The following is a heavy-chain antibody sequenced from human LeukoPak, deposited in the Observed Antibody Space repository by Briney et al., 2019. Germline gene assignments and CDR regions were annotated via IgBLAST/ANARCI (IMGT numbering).Heavy chain of an antibody. Sequence: GGSLRLSCAASGFTFSNYWMTWVRQAPGKGLEWVANIKQDGSEEYYVDAVKGRFTISRDNAKNSLYLQMNSLRAEDTAVYYCARDTYYYDSRGYYYDYWGQGTLVTVSS. CDR2: IKQDGSEE. D-gene: IGHD3-22*01. CDR1: GFTFSNYW. CDR3: ARDTYYYDSRGYYYDY. V-gene: IGHV3-7*05. J-gene: IGHJ4*02.